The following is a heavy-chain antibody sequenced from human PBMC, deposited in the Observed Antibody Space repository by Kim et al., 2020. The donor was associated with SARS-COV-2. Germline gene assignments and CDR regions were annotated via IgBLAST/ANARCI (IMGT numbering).Heavy chain of an antibody. CDR3: ARFSGYYYDSAPSDAFDI. J-gene: IGHJ3*02. V-gene: IGHV1-8*01. D-gene: IGHD3-22*01. CDR1: GYTFTSYD. CDR2: MNPNSGNT. Sequence: ASVKVSCKASGYTFTSYDINWVRQATGQGLEWMGWMNPNSGNTGYAQKFQGRVTMTRNTSISTAYMELSSLRSEDTAVYYCARFSGYYYDSAPSDAFDIWGQGTMVTVSS.